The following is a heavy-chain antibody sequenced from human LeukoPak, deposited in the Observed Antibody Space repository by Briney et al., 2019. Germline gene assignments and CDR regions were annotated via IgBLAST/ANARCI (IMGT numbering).Heavy chain of an antibody. D-gene: IGHD3-10*01. CDR2: IYTSGST. Sequence: SETLSLTCTVSGGSINSYYWNWIRQPPGKGLEWIGYIYTSGSTNYNPSLKSRVTISVDTSKNQFSLKLSSVTAADTAVYYCASSYGSGSYRLYYYYYYMDVWGKGTTVTVSS. CDR3: ASSYGSGSYRLYYYYYYMDV. J-gene: IGHJ6*03. V-gene: IGHV4-4*09. CDR1: GGSINSYY.